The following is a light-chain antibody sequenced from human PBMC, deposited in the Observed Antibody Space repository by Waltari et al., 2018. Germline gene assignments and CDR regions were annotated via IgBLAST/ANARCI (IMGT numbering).Light chain of an antibody. CDR3: SSYAGSNNFMV. V-gene: IGLV2-8*01. Sequence: QSALTPPPSASASPGQSVTISCTCTRSAVGGYHYFSWYQQHPGKAPKLMIYEVSKRPSGVPDRFSGSKSGNTASLTVSGLQAEDEADYYCSSYAGSNNFMVFGGGTKLTVL. J-gene: IGLJ2*01. CDR1: RSAVGGYHY. CDR2: EVS.